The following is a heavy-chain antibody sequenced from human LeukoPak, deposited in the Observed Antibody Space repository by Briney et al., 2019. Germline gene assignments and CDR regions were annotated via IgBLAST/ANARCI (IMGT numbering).Heavy chain of an antibody. CDR3: ARGGDYYGSGSYYYYGMDV. V-gene: IGHV1-69*04. J-gene: IGHJ6*02. CDR1: GGTFSGYA. D-gene: IGHD3-10*01. CDR2: IIPILGIA. Sequence: ASVKVSCRASGGTFSGYAISWVRQAPGQGLEWMGRIIPILGIANYAQKFQGRVTITADKSTSTAYMELSSLRSEDTAVYYCARGGDYYGSGSYYYYGMDVWGQGTTVTVSS.